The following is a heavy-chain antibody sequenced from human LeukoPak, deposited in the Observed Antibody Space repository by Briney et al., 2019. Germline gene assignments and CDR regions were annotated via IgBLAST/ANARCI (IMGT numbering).Heavy chain of an antibody. Sequence: SETLSLTCTVSGGSISSGDYYWSWIRQPPGKGLEWIGYIYYSGSTYYNPSLKSRVTISVDTSKNQFSLKLSSVTAADTAVYYCARDNLDSSGLDYWGQGTLVTVSS. D-gene: IGHD6-19*01. CDR3: ARDNLDSSGLDY. CDR2: IYYSGST. CDR1: GGSISSGDYY. V-gene: IGHV4-30-4*02. J-gene: IGHJ4*02.